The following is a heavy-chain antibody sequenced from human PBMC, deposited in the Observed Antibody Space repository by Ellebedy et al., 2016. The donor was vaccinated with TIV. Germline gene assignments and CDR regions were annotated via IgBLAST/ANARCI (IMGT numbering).Heavy chain of an antibody. CDR1: GVSIDTYY. CDR2: MSTNGGG. D-gene: IGHD3-16*01. J-gene: IGHJ4*02. V-gene: IGHV4-59*01. Sequence: SETLSLTXAVSGVSIDTYYWNWIRQTPERGLEWIGYMSTNGGGKFNPSLKSRVAISIDASKNEFSLKLTSVTAADTAIYYCASLGADRGAGFDNWGQGVLVSVSS. CDR3: ASLGADRGAGFDN.